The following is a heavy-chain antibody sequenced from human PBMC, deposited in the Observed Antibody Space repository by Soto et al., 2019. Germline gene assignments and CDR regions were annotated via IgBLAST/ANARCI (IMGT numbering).Heavy chain of an antibody. CDR1: GFTFSHYY. Sequence: PGGSLRLSCAASGFTFSHYYMEWVRQVPGKGLVWVSRISNDGTTTSYADSVKGRFTISIDTAKSTVYLQMNSLRAEDTAAYYCSLHKFDTSGSYAIDYWGQGILVTVSS. J-gene: IGHJ4*02. CDR3: SLHKFDTSGSYAIDY. CDR2: ISNDGTTT. D-gene: IGHD3-3*01. V-gene: IGHV3-74*01.